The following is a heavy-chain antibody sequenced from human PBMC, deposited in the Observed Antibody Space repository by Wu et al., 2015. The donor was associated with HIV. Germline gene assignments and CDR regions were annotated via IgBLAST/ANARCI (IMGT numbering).Heavy chain of an antibody. CDR1: GYTFTGYY. Sequence: QVQLVQSGAEVKKPGASVELSCKASGYTFTGYYIHWVRQAPGQGLEWMGWINPNSGGTNYEQKFQGRVTMTRDTSISTAYMELSRLRSDDTAVYYCAREHGISSWTEQGNWFDPWGQGALVTVSS. J-gene: IGHJ5*02. CDR3: AREHGISSWTEQGNWFDP. CDR2: INPNSGGT. D-gene: IGHD6-13*01. V-gene: IGHV1-2*02.